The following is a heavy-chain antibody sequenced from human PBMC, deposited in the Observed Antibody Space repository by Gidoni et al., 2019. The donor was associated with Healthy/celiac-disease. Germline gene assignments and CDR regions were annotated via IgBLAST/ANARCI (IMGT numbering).Heavy chain of an antibody. V-gene: IGHV4-39*01. CDR2: IYYSGST. D-gene: IGHD6-13*01. Sequence: QLQLQESGPGLVKPSETLSLTCTVSGGSISSSSYYWGWIRQPPGKGLEWIGSIYYSGSTYYNPSLKSRVTISVDTSKNQFSLKLSSVTAADTAVYYCARLEGGYSSSWYGDYWGQGTLVTVSS. CDR1: GGSISSSSYY. J-gene: IGHJ4*02. CDR3: ARLEGGYSSSWYGDY.